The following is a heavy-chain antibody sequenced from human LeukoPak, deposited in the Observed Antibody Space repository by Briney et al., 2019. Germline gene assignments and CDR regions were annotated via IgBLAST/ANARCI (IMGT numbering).Heavy chain of an antibody. D-gene: IGHD1-26*01. CDR3: ARDIGSFDY. CDR1: GYTFTGYY. V-gene: IGHV1-2*02. J-gene: IGHJ4*02. Sequence: ASVKVSCKASGYTFTGYYIHWVRQAPGQGLEWMGWINPNSGGTNYAQKFQGRVTMTRDTSISTAYMEMSRLRSDDTAVYYCARDIGSFDYWGQGTLVTVSS. CDR2: INPNSGGT.